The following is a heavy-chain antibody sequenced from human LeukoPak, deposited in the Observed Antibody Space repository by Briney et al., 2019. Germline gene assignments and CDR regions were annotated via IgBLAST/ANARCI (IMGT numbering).Heavy chain of an antibody. CDR2: MNPNSGNT. J-gene: IGHJ6*02. V-gene: IGHV1-8*01. CDR1: GYTFTSYD. D-gene: IGHD1-26*01. Sequence: ASVKASCKASGYTFTSYDINWVRQATGQGLEWMGWMNPNSGNTGYAQKFQGRVTMTRNTSISTAYMELSSLRSEDTAVYYCARVPYSYYYYYYGMDVWGQGTTVTVSS. CDR3: ARVPYSYYYYYYGMDV.